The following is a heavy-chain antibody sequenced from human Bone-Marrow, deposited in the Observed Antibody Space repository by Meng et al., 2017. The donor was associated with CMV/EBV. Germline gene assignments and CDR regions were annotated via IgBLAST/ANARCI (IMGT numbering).Heavy chain of an antibody. V-gene: IGHV3-21*01. CDR1: VGSFSTYS. D-gene: IGHD2-21*01. J-gene: IGHJ4*02. CDR2: ISSSSSYI. CDR3: ARDWGSYCGGDCSPQREYYFDY. Sequence: ETLSLTCDVNVGSFSTYSMNWVRQAPGKGLEWVSSISSSSSYIYYADSVKGRFTISRDNAKNSLYLQMNSLRAEDTAVYYCARDWGSYCGGDCSPQREYYFDYWGQGTLVTVSS.